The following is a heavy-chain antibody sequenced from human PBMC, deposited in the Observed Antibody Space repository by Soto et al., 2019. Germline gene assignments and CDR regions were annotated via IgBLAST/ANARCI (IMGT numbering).Heavy chain of an antibody. CDR3: ARDPGLRNGMSA. V-gene: IGHV3-66*01. Sequence: EVQVVESGGDLVQPGGSLRLSCAASGFTVRSDYMNWVRQAPGKGLEWVSVMYSGGDTYYADSVKGRFTISRDNSKNVLYLQMNSLRAADTAVYYCARDPGLRNGMSAWGQGTTVTVSS. CDR1: GFTVRSDY. J-gene: IGHJ6*02. CDR2: MYSGGDT.